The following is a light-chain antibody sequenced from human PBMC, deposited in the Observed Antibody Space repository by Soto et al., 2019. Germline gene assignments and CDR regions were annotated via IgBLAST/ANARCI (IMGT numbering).Light chain of an antibody. J-gene: IGLJ1*01. V-gene: IGLV1-47*02. Sequence: QLVLAQPPSASGTPGQRVTISCAGSSSNIGSNYVHWYQQLPGTAPKLLIYLNDQRPSGVPDRFSGSKSGTSASLAISGLRSDDEADYFCAAWDGSLDGLFVFGAGTKLTVL. CDR1: SSNIGSNY. CDR2: LND. CDR3: AAWDGSLDGLFV.